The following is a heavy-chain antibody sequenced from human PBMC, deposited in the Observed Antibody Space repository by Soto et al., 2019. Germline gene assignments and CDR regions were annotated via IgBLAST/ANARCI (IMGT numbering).Heavy chain of an antibody. V-gene: IGHV3-48*02. CDR1: GFTFSSYS. CDR3: ARVRRSGYSGYGTEDY. Sequence: GGSLRLSCAASGFTFSSYSMNWVRQAPGKGLEWVSYISSSSSTIYYADSVKGRFTISRDNAKNSLYLQMNSLRDEDTAVYYCARVRRSGYSGYGTEDYWGQGTLVTVSS. D-gene: IGHD5-12*01. CDR2: ISSSSSTI. J-gene: IGHJ4*02.